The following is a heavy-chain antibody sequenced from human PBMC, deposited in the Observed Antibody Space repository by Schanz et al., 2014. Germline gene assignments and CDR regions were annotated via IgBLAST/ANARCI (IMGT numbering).Heavy chain of an antibody. Sequence: QVQLVQSGDEVKKPGASVKVSCKTSGYTFSDYGITWVRQAPGQGLEWVGWISTSNGNTNYIQKLQGRVTMTTDTSTSTAYMELRSLRSDDTAVYYCARVQDDILTGSEYYYGMDVWGQGTTXTVSS. V-gene: IGHV1-18*01. CDR1: GYTFSDYG. J-gene: IGHJ6*02. D-gene: IGHD3-9*01. CDR3: ARVQDDILTGSEYYYGMDV. CDR2: ISTSNGNT.